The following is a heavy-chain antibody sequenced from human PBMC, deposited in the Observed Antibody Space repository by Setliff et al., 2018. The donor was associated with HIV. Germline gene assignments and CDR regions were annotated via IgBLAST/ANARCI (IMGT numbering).Heavy chain of an antibody. CDR2: ISSSSSYI. J-gene: IGHJ4*02. CDR3: ARVTAVAGTMGYFFDS. D-gene: IGHD6-19*01. V-gene: IGHV3-21*01. Sequence: PGGSLRLSCAASGFTFSSYSMNWVRQAPGKGLEWVSSISSSSSYIYYADSVKGRFTISRDNAKNSLYLQMNSLRAEDTAVYYCARVTAVAGTMGYFFDSWGQGALVTVSS. CDR1: GFTFSSYS.